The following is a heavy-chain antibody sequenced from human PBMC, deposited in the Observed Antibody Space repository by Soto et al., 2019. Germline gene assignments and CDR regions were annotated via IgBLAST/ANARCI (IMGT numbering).Heavy chain of an antibody. J-gene: IGHJ5*02. V-gene: IGHV4-59*01. D-gene: IGHD6-13*01. CDR1: GGSLIPYY. Sequence: PSETLSLTCTVSGGSLIPYYWNWIRQSPGKGLEWIGYIFHSGTTSYNPSLKSRVTISVDTSKNQFSLRLYSVTAADTAVYFCARDRADSSSWNWFDPWGSGTRVTVSS. CDR2: IFHSGTT. CDR3: ARDRADSSSWNWFDP.